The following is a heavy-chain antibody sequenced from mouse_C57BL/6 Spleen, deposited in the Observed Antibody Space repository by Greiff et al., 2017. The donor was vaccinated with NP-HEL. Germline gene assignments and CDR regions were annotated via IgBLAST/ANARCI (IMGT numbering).Heavy chain of an antibody. D-gene: IGHD2-4*01. CDR2: IYPGDGDT. J-gene: IGHJ3*01. CDR1: GYAFSSYW. Sequence: QVQLKESGAELVKPGASVKISCKASGYAFSSYWMNWVKQRPGKGLEWIGQIYPGDGDTNYNGKFKGKATLTADKSSSTAYMQLSSLTSEDSAVYFCARSGDYEGTWFADWGQGTLVTVSA. V-gene: IGHV1-80*01. CDR3: ARSGDYEGTWFAD.